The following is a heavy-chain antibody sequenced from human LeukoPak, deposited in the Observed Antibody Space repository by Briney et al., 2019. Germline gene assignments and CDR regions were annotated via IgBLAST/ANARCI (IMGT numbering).Heavy chain of an antibody. CDR2: INHSGST. Sequence: PSETLSLTCAVYGGSFSGYYWSWIRQPPGKGLEWIGEINHSGSTNYNPSLKSRVTISVDTSKNQFSLKLSSVTAADTAVYYCASGWRTLLRFGEPEYFQHWGQGTLVTVSS. V-gene: IGHV4-34*01. D-gene: IGHD3-10*01. J-gene: IGHJ1*01. CDR1: GGSFSGYY. CDR3: ASGWRTLLRFGEPEYFQH.